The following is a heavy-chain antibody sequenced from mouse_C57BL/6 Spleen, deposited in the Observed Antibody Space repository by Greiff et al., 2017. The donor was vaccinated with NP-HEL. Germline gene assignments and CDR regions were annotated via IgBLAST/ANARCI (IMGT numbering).Heavy chain of an antibody. D-gene: IGHD2-3*01. J-gene: IGHJ4*01. CDR1: GYTFTDYE. V-gene: IGHV1-15*01. CDR3: TRYGRWLLRAMDY. Sequence: VQLQQSGAELVRPGASVTLSCKASGYTFTDYEMHWVKQTPVHGLEWIGAIDPETGGTAYNQKFKGKAILTADKSSSTAYMELRSLTSEDSAVYYCTRYGRWLLRAMDYWGQGTSVTVSS. CDR2: IDPETGGT.